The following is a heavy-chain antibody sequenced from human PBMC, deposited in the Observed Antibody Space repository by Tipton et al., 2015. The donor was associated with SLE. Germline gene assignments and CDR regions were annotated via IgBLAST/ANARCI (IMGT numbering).Heavy chain of an antibody. J-gene: IGHJ6*03. CDR3: ARDSADFWSGYYGYYYYMDV. CDR1: GFTFSNYA. Sequence: SLRLSCAVSGFTFSNYAIHWVRRAPGKGLEWVAVISHDGRDKYYTDSVKGRFTVSRDNSQNTLFLQMNSLRPEDTAVYYCARDSADFWSGYYGYYYYMDVWGRGTTVTVSS. D-gene: IGHD3-3*01. V-gene: IGHV3-30*04. CDR2: ISHDGRDK.